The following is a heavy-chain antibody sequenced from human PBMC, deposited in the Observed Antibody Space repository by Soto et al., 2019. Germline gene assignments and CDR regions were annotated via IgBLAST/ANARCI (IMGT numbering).Heavy chain of an antibody. CDR3: AHRHLAMAACLGAFDV. J-gene: IGHJ3*01. D-gene: IGHD6-19*01. CDR2: IYWDDDR. Sequence: QITLKESGPTLVKPTQTLTLTCTFSVFSLYTRGVGVGWIRQTPGKALEWLALIYWDDDRRYSPSLRSRLTLTKDTSKNQVVLTMANMDPVDTAIYYCAHRHLAMAACLGAFDVWGQGTMVTVSS. CDR1: VFSLYTRGVG. V-gene: IGHV2-5*02.